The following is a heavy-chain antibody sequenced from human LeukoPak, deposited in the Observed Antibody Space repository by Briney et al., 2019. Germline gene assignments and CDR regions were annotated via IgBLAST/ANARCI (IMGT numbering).Heavy chain of an antibody. V-gene: IGHV3-74*01. CDR3: ARDHLVGYYDSSGSPDY. D-gene: IGHD3-22*01. J-gene: IGHJ4*02. Sequence: GGSLRLSCAASGFTFSSYWMHWVRHAPGKGLVWVSRINSDGSSTNYADSVKGRFTISRDNAKNTLYLQMNSLRAEDTAVYYCARDHLVGYYDSSGSPDYWGQGTLVTVSS. CDR1: GFTFSSYW. CDR2: INSDGSST.